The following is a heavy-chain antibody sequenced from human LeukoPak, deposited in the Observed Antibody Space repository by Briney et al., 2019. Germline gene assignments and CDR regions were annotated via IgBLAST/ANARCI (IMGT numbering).Heavy chain of an antibody. Sequence: SETLSLTCTVSGGSISGFYWIWIRQPAGKGLEWIGRIDNSGSTNYNPSLKSRVTMSVDTSKNQSSLRLSSVTAADTAVYYCARETYYYDTSGYYHELLADFWGQGTLVTVSS. CDR1: GGSISGFY. J-gene: IGHJ4*02. V-gene: IGHV4-4*07. CDR3: ARETYYYDTSGYYHELLADF. CDR2: IDNSGST. D-gene: IGHD3-22*01.